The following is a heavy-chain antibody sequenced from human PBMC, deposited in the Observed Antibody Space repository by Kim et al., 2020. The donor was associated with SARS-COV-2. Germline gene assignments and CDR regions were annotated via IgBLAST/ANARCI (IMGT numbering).Heavy chain of an antibody. CDR2: ISSSSSYT. CDR1: GFTFSDYY. V-gene: IGHV3-11*05. J-gene: IGHJ5*02. Sequence: GGSLRLSCAASGFTFSDYYMSWIRQAPGKGLEWVSYISSSSSYTNYADSVKGRFTISRDNAKNSLYLQMNSLRAEDTAVYYCARVVDRAYCGGDCYSGWFDPWGQGTLVTVSS. D-gene: IGHD2-21*02. CDR3: ARVVDRAYCGGDCYSGWFDP.